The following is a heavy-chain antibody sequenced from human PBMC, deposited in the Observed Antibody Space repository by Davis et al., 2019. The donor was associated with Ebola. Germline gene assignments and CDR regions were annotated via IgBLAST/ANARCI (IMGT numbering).Heavy chain of an antibody. CDR3: ATSGIAAAGPPPNFDY. J-gene: IGHJ4*02. D-gene: IGHD6-13*01. CDR2: ISGSGGST. Sequence: PGGSLRLSCAASGFTFSNYAMTWVRQAPGKGLEWVSAISGSGGSTYYADSVKGRFTISRDNSKNTLYLQMNSLRAEDTAVYYCATSGIAAAGPPPNFDYWGQGTLVTVSS. CDR1: GFTFSNYA. V-gene: IGHV3-23*01.